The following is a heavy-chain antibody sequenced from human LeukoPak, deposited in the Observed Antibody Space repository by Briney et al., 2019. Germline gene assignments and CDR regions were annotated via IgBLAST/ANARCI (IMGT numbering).Heavy chain of an antibody. Sequence: SVKVSCKASGYTFTSYGISWVRQAPGQGLEWMGRIIPILGIANYAQKFQGRVTITADKSTSTAYMELSSLRSEDTAVYYCARRRYCSGGSCLESSYYYYYGMDVWGQGTTVTVSS. CDR3: ARRRYCSGGSCLESSYYYYYGMDV. J-gene: IGHJ6*02. V-gene: IGHV1-69*04. CDR2: IIPILGIA. D-gene: IGHD2-15*01. CDR1: GYTFTSYG.